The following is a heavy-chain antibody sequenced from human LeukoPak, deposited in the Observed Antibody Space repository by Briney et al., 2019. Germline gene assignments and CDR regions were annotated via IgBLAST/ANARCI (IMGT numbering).Heavy chain of an antibody. Sequence: ASVKVSCKASGYTFTNYDINWVRQATGQGLEWMGWMNPNSGNTGYAQKFQGRVTMTRNTSISTAYMELSSLRSEDTAVYYCARGRGRRGYYYYYMDVWGKGTTVTVSS. V-gene: IGHV1-8*01. CDR2: MNPNSGNT. D-gene: IGHD2-15*01. CDR3: ARGRGRRGYYYYYMDV. J-gene: IGHJ6*03. CDR1: GYTFTNYD.